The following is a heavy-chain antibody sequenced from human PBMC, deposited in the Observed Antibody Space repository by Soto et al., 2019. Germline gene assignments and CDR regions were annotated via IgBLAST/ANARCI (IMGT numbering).Heavy chain of an antibody. CDR2: IMGSGDST. CDR3: AKVWGRVTMLRGV. J-gene: IGHJ6*04. V-gene: IGHV3-23*01. Sequence: EMLLLESGGGLVQPGGSLRLSCAASGFTFSTYAMSWVRQAPGKGLEWVSGIMGSGDSTDYADSVKGRFTISRDNAKNPFYLQMNSLRDEDTAVYYCAKVWGRVTMLRGVGGTWTTVTVSS. CDR1: GFTFSTYA. D-gene: IGHD3-10*01.